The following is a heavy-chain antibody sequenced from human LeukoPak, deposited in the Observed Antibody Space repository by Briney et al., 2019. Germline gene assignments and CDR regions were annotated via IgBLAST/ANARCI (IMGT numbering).Heavy chain of an antibody. CDR1: GFTFNNYA. J-gene: IGHJ5*02. CDR3: AKEDHRGSDPPWFDP. D-gene: IGHD3-10*01. Sequence: PGGSPRLSCAASGFTFNNYAMTWVRQAPGKGLEWVSAITVGGGTTYYADSVRGRFTISRDNSKNTLYLQMSSLRAEDTAIYYCAKEDHRGSDPPWFDPWGQGTLVTVSS. CDR2: ITVGGGTT. V-gene: IGHV3-23*01.